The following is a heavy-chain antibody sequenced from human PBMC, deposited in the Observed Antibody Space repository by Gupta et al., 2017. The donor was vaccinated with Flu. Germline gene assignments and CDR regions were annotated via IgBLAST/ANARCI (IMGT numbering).Heavy chain of an antibody. D-gene: IGHD5-18*01. Sequence: QVQLVQSGAEVKKPGSSVKVSCKASGGTFSSYAISWVRQAPGQGLEWMGGIIPIFGTANYAQKFQGRVTITADESTSTAYMELSSLRSEDTAVYYCATPFGRDTAMANLYFDYWGQGTLVTVSS. J-gene: IGHJ4*02. V-gene: IGHV1-69*01. CDR3: ATPFGRDTAMANLYFDY. CDR2: IIPIFGTA. CDR1: GGTFSSYA.